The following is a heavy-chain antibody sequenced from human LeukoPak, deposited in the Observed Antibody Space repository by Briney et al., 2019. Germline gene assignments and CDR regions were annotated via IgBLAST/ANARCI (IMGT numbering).Heavy chain of an antibody. CDR1: GGTFSSYA. V-gene: IGHV1-69*04. J-gene: IGHJ5*02. CDR3: ARDQGGKYPFHNWFDP. CDR2: IIPILGIA. Sequence: SVKVSCKASGGTFSSYAISWVRQAPGQGLEWMGRIIPILGIANYAQKFQGRVTITADKSTSTAYMELSSLRSEDTAMYYCARDQGGKYPFHNWFDPWGQGTLVTVSS. D-gene: IGHD2/OR15-2a*01.